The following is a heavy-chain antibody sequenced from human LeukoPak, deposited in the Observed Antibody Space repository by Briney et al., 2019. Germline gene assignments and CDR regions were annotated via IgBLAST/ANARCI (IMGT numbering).Heavy chain of an antibody. CDR2: ITTYNGTT. D-gene: IGHD2-2*01. J-gene: IGHJ5*01. CDR1: GYTFTIYG. V-gene: IGHV1-18*01. CDR3: VSECPASTWFVY. Sequence: GASVTVSFTCSGYTFTIYGDSRVRPAPGQGGAGMGLITTYNGTTTYAPQLQGRVIFTTDTSTTTVYLELRSLTSDHTAIYYCVSECPASTWFVYWGQGTLVTVSS.